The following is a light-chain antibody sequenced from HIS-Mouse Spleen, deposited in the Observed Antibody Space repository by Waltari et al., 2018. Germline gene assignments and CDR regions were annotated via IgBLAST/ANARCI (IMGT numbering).Light chain of an antibody. CDR2: KAS. J-gene: IGKJ1*01. CDR1: QSISSW. Sequence: DIQMTQSPSTLSAPVGDRVTITCRASQSISSWLAWYQQKPGKAPKLLIYKASSLESGVPSRFSGSGSGTEFTLTISSLQPDDFATYYCQQYNSYSPWTFGQGTKVEIK. V-gene: IGKV1-5*03. CDR3: QQYNSYSPWT.